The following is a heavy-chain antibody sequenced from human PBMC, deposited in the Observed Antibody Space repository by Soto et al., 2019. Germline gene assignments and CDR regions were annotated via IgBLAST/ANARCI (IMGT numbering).Heavy chain of an antibody. J-gene: IGHJ4*02. V-gene: IGHV3-23*01. D-gene: IGHD3-9*01. CDR3: AKKSLVSKTLPALYHFDT. Sequence: EVQLLESGGGLVQPGGSLRLSCAASGFTFGNYAFSWVRQAPGKGLEWVSVISGGGDATYYPDSVKGRFTTSRDNSKNRLDLKMNGLRPEHTPVNYWAKKSLVSKTLPALYHFDTLGQGTLVTVSP. CDR2: ISGGGDAT. CDR1: GFTFGNYA.